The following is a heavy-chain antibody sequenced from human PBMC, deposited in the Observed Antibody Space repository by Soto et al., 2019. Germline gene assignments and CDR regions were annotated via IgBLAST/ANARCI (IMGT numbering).Heavy chain of an antibody. D-gene: IGHD1-7*01. J-gene: IGHJ6*02. Sequence: QVQLAESGGGVVQPGRSLRLSCAASGFTFSSYAMHWVRQAPGKGLEWVAVISYDGSNKYYADSVKGRFTISRDNSKNTLYLQMNSLRAEDTAVYYCARDGATGTTQRYYGMDVWGQGTTVTVSS. CDR3: ARDGATGTTQRYYGMDV. CDR2: ISYDGSNK. CDR1: GFTFSSYA. V-gene: IGHV3-30-3*01.